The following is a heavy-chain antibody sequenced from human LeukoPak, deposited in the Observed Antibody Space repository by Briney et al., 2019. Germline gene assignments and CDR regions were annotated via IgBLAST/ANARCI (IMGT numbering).Heavy chain of an antibody. J-gene: IGHJ6*02. CDR2: INPNSGGT. Sequence: ASVKVSCKASGYTFTGCYMHWVRQAPGQGLEWMGWINPNSGGTNYAQKFQGRVTMTRDTSISTAYMELSRLRSDDTAVYYCARDRPMVAVAGTYYYYGMDVWGQGTTVTVSS. CDR1: GYTFTGCY. D-gene: IGHD6-19*01. CDR3: ARDRPMVAVAGTYYYYGMDV. V-gene: IGHV1-2*02.